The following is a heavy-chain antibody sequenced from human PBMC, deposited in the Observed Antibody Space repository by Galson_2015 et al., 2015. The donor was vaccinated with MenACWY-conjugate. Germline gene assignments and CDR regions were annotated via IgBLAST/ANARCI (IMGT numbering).Heavy chain of an antibody. J-gene: IGHJ6*02. V-gene: IGHV4-4*08. D-gene: IGHD1-14*01. CDR1: GGAINNYY. CDR3: TRTSTGGIFFFQGIEV. Sequence: DTLSLTCDVPGGAINNYYWSWIRQSAGKVLEWIGFVYSAEPTHHNLSLERPASIPVDAPTNLFSLKLDSVAPADTGVYYCTRTSTGGIFFFQGIEVWGQGTTVTVS. CDR2: VYSAEPT.